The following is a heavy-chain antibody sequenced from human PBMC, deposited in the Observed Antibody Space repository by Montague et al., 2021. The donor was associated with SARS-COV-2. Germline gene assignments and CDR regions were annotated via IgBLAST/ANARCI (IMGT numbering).Heavy chain of an antibody. CDR1: GGSVSSSLFY. D-gene: IGHD3-22*01. CDR3: ARHGDGCVVIGPPCWFDP. CDR2: IYFTGST. V-gene: IGHV4-39*01. Sequence: SETLSLTCTVSGGSVSSSLFYWGWIRQPPGKGLEWIGGIYFTGSTYYNPSLKSRVTVAVDTSTNQFSLRLSSLTSAGTAVYYCARHGDGCVVIGPPCWFDPWGRGTLVTVSS. J-gene: IGHJ5*02.